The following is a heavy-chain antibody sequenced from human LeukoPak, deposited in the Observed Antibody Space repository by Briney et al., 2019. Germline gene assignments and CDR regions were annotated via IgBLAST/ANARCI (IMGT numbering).Heavy chain of an antibody. Sequence: ASVKVSCKTSGYSFIDYYIHWVRQAPGQGLEWMGWINSNSADTNYAQKFQGRVTMTRDTSISTAYMELSRLRSDDTAVYYCARDQVLRPHDYWGQGTLVTVSS. J-gene: IGHJ4*02. CDR1: GYSFIDYY. V-gene: IGHV1-2*02. D-gene: IGHD3-16*01. CDR2: INSNSADT. CDR3: ARDQVLRPHDY.